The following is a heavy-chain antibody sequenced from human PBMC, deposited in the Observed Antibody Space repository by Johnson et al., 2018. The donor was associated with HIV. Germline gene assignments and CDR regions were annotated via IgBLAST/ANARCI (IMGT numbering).Heavy chain of an antibody. CDR3: ARDQANPAMVNSEAFDI. J-gene: IGHJ3*02. Sequence: QVQLVESGGGVVQPGRSLILSCAASGFTFSNYAMHWVRQAPGKGLEWVAVISYDGSNKYYADSVKGRFTISRDNSKNTLYLQMNSLRAEDTAVYYCARDQANPAMVNSEAFDIWGQGTMVTVSS. V-gene: IGHV3-30-3*01. CDR2: ISYDGSNK. D-gene: IGHD5-18*01. CDR1: GFTFSNYA.